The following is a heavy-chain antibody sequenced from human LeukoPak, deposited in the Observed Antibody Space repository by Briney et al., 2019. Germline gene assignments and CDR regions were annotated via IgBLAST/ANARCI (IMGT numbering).Heavy chain of an antibody. CDR1: GYTFTGYY. V-gene: IGHV1-2*02. D-gene: IGHD6-6*01. Sequence: ASVKVSCKASGYTFTGYYMHWVRQAPGQELEWMGWINPNSGGTNYAQKFQGRVTMTRDTSISAAYMELSRLRSDDTAVYYCARGASRPSVPSRYWGQGTLVTVSS. CDR2: INPNSGGT. J-gene: IGHJ4*02. CDR3: ARGASRPSVPSRY.